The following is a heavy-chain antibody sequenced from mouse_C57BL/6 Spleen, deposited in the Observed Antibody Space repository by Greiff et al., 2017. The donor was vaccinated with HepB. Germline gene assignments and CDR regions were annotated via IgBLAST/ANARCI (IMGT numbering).Heavy chain of an antibody. CDR3: ARQLYYDYEDYYAMDY. V-gene: IGHV2-6-1*01. Sequence: QVQLKESGPGLVAPSQSLSITCTVSGFSLTSYGVHWVRQPPGKGLEWLVVIWSDGSTTYNSALKSRLSISKDNSKSQVFLKMNSLQTDDTAMYYCARQLYYDYEDYYAMDYWGQGTSVTVSS. CDR2: IWSDGST. D-gene: IGHD2-4*01. J-gene: IGHJ4*01. CDR1: GFSLTSYG.